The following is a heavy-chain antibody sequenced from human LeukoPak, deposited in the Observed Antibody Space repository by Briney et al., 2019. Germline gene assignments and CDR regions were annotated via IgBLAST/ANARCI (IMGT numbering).Heavy chain of an antibody. Sequence: VASVKVSCKASGYTFTSYGISWVRQAPGQGLEWMGWISAYNGNTNYAQKLQGRVTMTTDTSTSTAYMELRSLRSDDTAVYYCARVGYSSGWYRWFDPWGQGTLVTVCS. J-gene: IGHJ5*02. CDR2: ISAYNGNT. D-gene: IGHD6-19*01. CDR3: ARVGYSSGWYRWFDP. CDR1: GYTFTSYG. V-gene: IGHV1-18*01.